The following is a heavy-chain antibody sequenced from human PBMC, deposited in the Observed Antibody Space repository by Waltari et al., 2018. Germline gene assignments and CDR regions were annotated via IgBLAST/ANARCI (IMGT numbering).Heavy chain of an antibody. CDR3: ARPLDSSSWYPDAFDI. CDR1: GFTFRNYW. V-gene: IGHV3-21*01. Sequence: EVQLVQSGGGLVQPGGSLTVSCEVSGFTFRNYWMHWVRQAPGKGLEWVSSISSSSSYIYYADSVKGRFTISRDNAKNSLYLQMNSLRAEDTAVYYCARPLDSSSWYPDAFDIWGQGTMVTVSS. D-gene: IGHD6-13*01. J-gene: IGHJ3*02. CDR2: ISSSSSYI.